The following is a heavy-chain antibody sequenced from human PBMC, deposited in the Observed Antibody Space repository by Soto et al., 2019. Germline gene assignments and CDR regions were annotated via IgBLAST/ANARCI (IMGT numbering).Heavy chain of an antibody. J-gene: IGHJ5*02. CDR1: GGSISSGDYY. V-gene: IGHV4-30-4*01. CDR2: IYYSGST. Sequence: QVQLQESGPGLVKPSQTLSLTCTVSGGSISSGDYYWIWIRQPPGKGLEWIGYIYYSGSTYYNPSPKIGFPISVTPSKNLFPLRWSFGRAADPAVYYCASVGGYVRGWFAPGGK. CDR3: ASVGGYVRGWFAP. D-gene: IGHD3-10*02.